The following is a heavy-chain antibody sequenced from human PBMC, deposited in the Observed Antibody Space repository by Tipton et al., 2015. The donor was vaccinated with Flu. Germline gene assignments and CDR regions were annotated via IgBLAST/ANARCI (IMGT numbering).Heavy chain of an antibody. CDR3: ARHTGDSVRGVIDY. J-gene: IGHJ4*02. Sequence: GSLRLSCVVSGDSIRNDYFWGWIRQPPGKGLEWIATIHRSRSTKYNPSLKSRVTISADTFMSQFSLQLTSVTAADTAVYYCARHTGDSVRGVIDYWGQGTLVTVSS. CDR2: IHRSRST. V-gene: IGHV4-38-2*01. D-gene: IGHD3-10*02. CDR1: GDSIRNDYF.